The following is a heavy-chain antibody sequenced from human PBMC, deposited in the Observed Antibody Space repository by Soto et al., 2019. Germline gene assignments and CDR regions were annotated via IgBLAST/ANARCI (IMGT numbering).Heavy chain of an antibody. Sequence: PGGSLRLSCTASGFTFGDYAMSWVRQAPGKGLEWVGFIRSKAYGGTTEYAASVKGRFTISRDDSKSIAYLQMNSLKTEDTAVYYCTRDLGADDYYYYGMDVWGQGTTVTVS. D-gene: IGHD1-26*01. V-gene: IGHV3-49*04. J-gene: IGHJ6*02. CDR3: TRDLGADDYYYYGMDV. CDR2: IRSKAYGGTT. CDR1: GFTFGDYA.